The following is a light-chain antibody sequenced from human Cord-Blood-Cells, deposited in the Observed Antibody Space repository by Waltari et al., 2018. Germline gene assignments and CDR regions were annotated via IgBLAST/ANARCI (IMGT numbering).Light chain of an antibody. CDR3: QQDYNVPYT. V-gene: IGKV3D-7*01. CDR1: QSVSSSY. J-gene: IGKJ2*01. CDR2: GAS. Sequence: EIVMTQSPATLSLSPGERATLSCRASQSVSSSYLSWYQQKPGQAPRLRIYGASTRATGIPARFSGSGSGTDFSRTSSSLQREDFAVYCCQQDYNVPYTFGQGTKLEIK.